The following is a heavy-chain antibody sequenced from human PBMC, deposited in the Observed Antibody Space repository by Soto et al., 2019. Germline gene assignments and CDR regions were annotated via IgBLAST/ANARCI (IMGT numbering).Heavy chain of an antibody. Sequence: PGWSLRLSCAASGFTFSSYAMHWVRQAPGKGLEWVAVISYDGSNKYYADSVKGRFTISRDNSKNTLYLQMNSLRAEDTAVYYCARRLLAEAAREAFDIWGQGTMVIASS. CDR3: ARRLLAEAAREAFDI. J-gene: IGHJ3*02. D-gene: IGHD6-13*01. CDR2: ISYDGSNK. CDR1: GFTFSSYA. V-gene: IGHV3-30-3*01.